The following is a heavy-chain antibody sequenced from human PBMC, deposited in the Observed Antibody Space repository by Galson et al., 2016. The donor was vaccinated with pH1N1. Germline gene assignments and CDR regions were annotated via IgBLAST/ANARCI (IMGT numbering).Heavy chain of an antibody. V-gene: IGHV5-51*01. CDR1: GYSFSSHW. Sequence: QSGAEVKKPGESLKISCQGSGYSFSSHWIGWVRQMPGKGLEWMGIIYPGDSDTKYSPSFQGQVTFSADKSINTAYLQWSSLKASDTAMYFCSRRSAVVGVYYWGQGTLFPVS. J-gene: IGHJ4*02. CDR3: SRRSAVVGVYY. D-gene: IGHD6-19*01. CDR2: IYPGDSDT.